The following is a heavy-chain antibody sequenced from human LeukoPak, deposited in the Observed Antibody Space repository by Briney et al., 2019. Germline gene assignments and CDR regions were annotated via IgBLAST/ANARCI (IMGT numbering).Heavy chain of an antibody. J-gene: IGHJ6*02. CDR3: ARGYDIDV. V-gene: IGHV4-59*01. Sequence: SETLSLTCTVSGGSISNSNWSWIRQPPGKALEWIGYIYYTGTTKYNPSLKSRATISLDTSKNQFSLKLTSVTAADTALFFCARGYDIDVWGQGTTVTVSS. CDR2: IYYTGTT. CDR1: GGSISNSN.